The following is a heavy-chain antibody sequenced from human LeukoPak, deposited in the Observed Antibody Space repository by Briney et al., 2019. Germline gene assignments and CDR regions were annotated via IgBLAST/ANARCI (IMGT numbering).Heavy chain of an antibody. CDR2: ISSSSSTI. CDR1: GFTFSSYS. V-gene: IGHV3-48*04. J-gene: IGHJ4*02. CDR3: ARDGIVVSFYFDY. D-gene: IGHD3-22*01. Sequence: GGSLRLSCAASGFTFSSYSMDWVRQAPGKGLEWVSYISSSSSTIYYADSVKGRFTISRDNAKNSLYLQMNSLRAEDTAVYYCARDGIVVSFYFDYWGQGTLVTVSS.